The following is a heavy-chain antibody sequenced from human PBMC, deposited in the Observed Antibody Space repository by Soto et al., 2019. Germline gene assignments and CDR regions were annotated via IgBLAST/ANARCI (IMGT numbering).Heavy chain of an antibody. Sequence: QVTLKESGPVLLKPTETLTLTCTVSGLSLSNARMGVSWIRQPPGKALEWLAHIFSNDEKSYSTSLMSRLTISKNTSKSQVVLTMTNVDPVDTATYYCERPFRWCSGSWSDSWYFDLWGRGTLVTVSS. CDR1: GLSLSNARMG. CDR2: IFSNDEK. J-gene: IGHJ2*01. D-gene: IGHD6-13*01. V-gene: IGHV2-26*01. CDR3: ERPFRWCSGSWSDSWYFDL.